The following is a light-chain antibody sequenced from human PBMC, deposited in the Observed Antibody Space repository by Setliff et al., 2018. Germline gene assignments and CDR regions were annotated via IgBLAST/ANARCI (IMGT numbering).Light chain of an antibody. V-gene: IGLV2-14*02. CDR2: DVT. CDR1: SSDVGGFDL. CDR3: SSYTSSSTLEV. Sequence: QSVLTQPASVAGSPGQSITISCTGTSSDVGGFDLVSWYQQHPGKVPKLIIYDVTKRPSGVSHRFSGSKSGNTASLTISGLQAEDEADYYCSSYTSSSTLEVFGTGTKVTVL. J-gene: IGLJ1*01.